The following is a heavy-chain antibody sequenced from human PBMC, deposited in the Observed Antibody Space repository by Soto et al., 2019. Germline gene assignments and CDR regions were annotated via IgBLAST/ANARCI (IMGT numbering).Heavy chain of an antibody. D-gene: IGHD2-15*01. J-gene: IGHJ4*02. V-gene: IGHV4-34*01. CDR2: INHSGST. Sequence: QVQLQQWGAGLLKPSETLSLTCAVYGGSFSGYYWSWIRQPPGKGLEWIGEINHSGSTNYNPSLKSRVTISVDTYKNQFSLKLSSVTAADTAVYYCARGPTVVTGPFDYWGQGTLVTVSS. CDR3: ARGPTVVTGPFDY. CDR1: GGSFSGYY.